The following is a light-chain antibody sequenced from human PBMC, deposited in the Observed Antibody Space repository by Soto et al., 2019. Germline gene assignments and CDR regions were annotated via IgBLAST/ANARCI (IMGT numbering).Light chain of an antibody. J-gene: IGLJ2*01. CDR1: SSGVGSYNL. CDR3: SSYAGYSTSVV. Sequence: QSVLTQPASVSGSPGQSITISCTGTSSGVGSYNLVSWYQQHPGKAPKLMIYEANKRPSGVSDRFSGSKSGNTASLTISGLQAEDEAEYYCSSYAGYSTSVVFGGGTKLTVL. V-gene: IGLV2-23*01. CDR2: EAN.